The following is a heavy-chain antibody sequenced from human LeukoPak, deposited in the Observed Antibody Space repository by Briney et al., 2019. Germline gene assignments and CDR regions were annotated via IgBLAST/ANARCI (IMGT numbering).Heavy chain of an antibody. CDR1: GYTFTSYG. CDR2: ISAYNGNT. D-gene: IGHD3-3*01. V-gene: IGHV1-18*01. J-gene: IGHJ4*02. Sequence: GASVKVSCKASGYTFTSYGISWVRQAPGQGLEWMGWISAYNGNTNYAQKLQGRVTMTTDTSTSTAYMELRSLRSDDTAVYYCARANGGYYDFWSGYGNFDYWGQGTLVTVSS. CDR3: ARANGGYYDFWSGYGNFDY.